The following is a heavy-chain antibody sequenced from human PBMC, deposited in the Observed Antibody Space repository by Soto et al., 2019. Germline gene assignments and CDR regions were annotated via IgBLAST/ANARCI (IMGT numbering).Heavy chain of an antibody. D-gene: IGHD4-17*01. J-gene: IGHJ4*02. Sequence: QVQLVESGGGAVQPGGSRRLSCAASEFTFSNYAMHWVRQAPGQGLQWLAVISYDGNNKYYADSVEGRFTISRDKSKNTVYLQMNSLRLEDTAVYYCARGPSYSDSYFDHWGQGTLVTVSS. V-gene: IGHV3-30*03. CDR1: EFTFSNYA. CDR2: ISYDGNNK. CDR3: ARGPSYSDSYFDH.